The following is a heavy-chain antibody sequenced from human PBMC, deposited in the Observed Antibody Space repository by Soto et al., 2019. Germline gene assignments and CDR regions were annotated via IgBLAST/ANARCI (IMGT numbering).Heavy chain of an antibody. CDR3: VRDSGGSY. Sequence: GGSLRLSSAASGFTFFNYWMYWVRQAPGKGLVWVSRINGEGTIINYADSVKGRFTISRDNAKNTLYLQMNSLRVDDTAVYYCVRDSGGSYWGQGTPVTVSS. CDR1: GFTFFNYW. D-gene: IGHD2-15*01. CDR2: INGEGTII. V-gene: IGHV3-74*01. J-gene: IGHJ4*02.